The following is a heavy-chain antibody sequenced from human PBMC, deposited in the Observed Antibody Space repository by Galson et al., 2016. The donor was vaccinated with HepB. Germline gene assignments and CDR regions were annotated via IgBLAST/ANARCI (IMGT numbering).Heavy chain of an antibody. J-gene: IGHJ1*01. Sequence: SVKVSCKASGYTFTSYGISWVRQAPGQGLEWMGWISAYNGNTNYAQKFQGRVTMTTDTSTSTAYMELRSLRSDDTAVYYCARDGYPGVTYPEYFQHWGQGTLVTVSS. V-gene: IGHV1-18*01. CDR3: ARDGYPGVTYPEYFQH. D-gene: IGHD1-1*01. CDR2: ISAYNGNT. CDR1: GYTFTSYG.